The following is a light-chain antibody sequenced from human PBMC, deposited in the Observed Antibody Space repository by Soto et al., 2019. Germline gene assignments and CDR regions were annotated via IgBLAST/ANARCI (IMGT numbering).Light chain of an antibody. CDR1: RSNIGSNV. CDR3: AAWDDSLNGSYV. CDR2: SNN. V-gene: IGLV1-44*01. J-gene: IGLJ1*01. Sequence: QSVLTQPPSASGTPGQRVTISCSGSRSNIGSNVVDWYQQLPGTAPKLLIYSNNQRPSGVPDRFSGSKSGTSASLAISGLQSEDEADYYCAAWDDSLNGSYVFGTGTKLTVL.